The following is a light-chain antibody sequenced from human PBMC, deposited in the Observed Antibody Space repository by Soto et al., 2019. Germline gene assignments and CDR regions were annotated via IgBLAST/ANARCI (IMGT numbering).Light chain of an antibody. Sequence: SSELTQPPSVSVAPGTTARFTCGGNNIGGKSVHWYQQRPGQAPVVIIYYDSDRPSGIPERFSCSNSGNTATLTISRVEAGDEADYYCQVWGISGEDPVFGGGTKLTVL. CDR2: YDS. V-gene: IGLV3-21*04. CDR1: NIGGKS. CDR3: QVWGISGEDPV. J-gene: IGLJ3*02.